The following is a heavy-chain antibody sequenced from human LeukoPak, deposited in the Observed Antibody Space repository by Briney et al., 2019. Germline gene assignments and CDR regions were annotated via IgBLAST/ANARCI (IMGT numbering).Heavy chain of an antibody. Sequence: SETLSLTCTVSGGSISSYYWSWIRQPAGKGLEWIGRIHTSGSTNYSPSLKSRVTMSVDTSKNQFSLRLNSVTAADTAVYYCARLRIELATMGAHHYFDYWGQGRLVTVSS. V-gene: IGHV4-4*07. D-gene: IGHD5-24*01. CDR2: IHTSGST. CDR3: ARLRIELATMGAHHYFDY. CDR1: GGSISSYY. J-gene: IGHJ4*02.